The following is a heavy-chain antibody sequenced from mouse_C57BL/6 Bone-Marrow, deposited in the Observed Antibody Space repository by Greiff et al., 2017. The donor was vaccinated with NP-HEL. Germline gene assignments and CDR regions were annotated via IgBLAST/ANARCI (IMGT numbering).Heavy chain of an antibody. V-gene: IGHV1-82*01. CDR3: ARLTTVVPYWYFDV. Sequence: QVQLQQSGPELVKPGASVKISCKASGYAFSSSWMNWVKQRPGKGLEWIGRIYPGDGDTNYNGKFKGKATLTADTSSSTAYMQLSSLTSEDSAVYFCARLTTVVPYWYFDVWGTGTTVTVSS. CDR1: GYAFSSSW. J-gene: IGHJ1*03. CDR2: IYPGDGDT. D-gene: IGHD1-1*01.